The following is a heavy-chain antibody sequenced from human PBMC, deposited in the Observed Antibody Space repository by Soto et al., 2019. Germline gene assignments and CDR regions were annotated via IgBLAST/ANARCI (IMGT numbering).Heavy chain of an antibody. V-gene: IGHV4-61*01. CDR2: GSYSGTT. J-gene: IGHJ4*02. CDR3: ARGATVTQFDY. CDR1: GVSVSSGSFY. D-gene: IGHD4-17*01. Sequence: LSLTCTVSGVSVSSGSFYWAWIRQPPGKGLEWIGFGSYSGTTNYKPSLKSRVTISVDTSRSQISLKVSSLTAADTAVYYCARGATVTQFDYWGRGTLVTVSS.